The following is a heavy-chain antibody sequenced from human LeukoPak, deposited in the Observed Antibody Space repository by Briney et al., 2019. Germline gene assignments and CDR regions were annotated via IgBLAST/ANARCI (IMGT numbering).Heavy chain of an antibody. CDR1: GYSFTNYW. CDR3: ARPCPYSTSFHCMDV. V-gene: IGHV5-10-1*01. J-gene: IGHJ6*02. CDR2: IDPSDSYT. Sequence: GESLKISCKGSGYSFTNYWISWVRQMPGKGLEWMGRIDPSDSYTDYSPSFQGHVTISADKSISTAYLQWSSLKASDTAMFYCARPCPYSTSFHCMDVWGQGTTVTVSS. D-gene: IGHD6-6*01.